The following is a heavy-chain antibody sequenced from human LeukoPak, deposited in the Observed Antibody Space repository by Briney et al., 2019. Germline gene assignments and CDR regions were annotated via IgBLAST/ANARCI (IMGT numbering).Heavy chain of an antibody. Sequence: GGSLRLSCADSGFTFSNFWMSWVRQAPGKGLEWVSYISSSGSTIYYADSVKGRFTISRDNAKNSLYLQMNSLRAEDTAVYYCARRFRGYSYGDFDYWGQGTLVTVSS. J-gene: IGHJ4*02. CDR3: ARRFRGYSYGDFDY. CDR2: ISSSGSTI. CDR1: GFTFSNFW. D-gene: IGHD5-18*01. V-gene: IGHV3-48*04.